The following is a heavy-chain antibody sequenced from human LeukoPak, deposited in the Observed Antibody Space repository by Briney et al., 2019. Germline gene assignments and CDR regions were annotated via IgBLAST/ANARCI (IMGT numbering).Heavy chain of an antibody. J-gene: IGHJ4*02. CDR1: GFTFSSYE. D-gene: IGHD2-2*01. V-gene: IGHV3-23*01. CDR2: ISGSGGST. Sequence: GGSLRLSCAASGFTFSSYEMNWVRQAPGKGLEWVSAISGSGGSTYYADSVKGRFTISRDNSKNTLYLQMNSLRAEDTAVYYCSKGYCSTTSCYRFDYWGQGTLVTVSS. CDR3: SKGYCSTTSCYRFDY.